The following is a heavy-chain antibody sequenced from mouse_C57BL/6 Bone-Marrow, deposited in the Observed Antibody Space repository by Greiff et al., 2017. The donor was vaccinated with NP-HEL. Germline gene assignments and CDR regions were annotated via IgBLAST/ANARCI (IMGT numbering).Heavy chain of an antibody. CDR2: INYDGSST. J-gene: IGHJ1*03. Sequence: EVQLKESEGGLVQPGSSMKLSCTASGFTFSDYYMAWVRQVPEKGLEWVANINYDGSSTYYLDSLKSRFIISRDNAKNILYLQMSSLKSEDTATYYCARRVARYFDVWGTGTTVTVSS. CDR3: ARRVARYFDV. CDR1: GFTFSDYY. V-gene: IGHV5-16*01. D-gene: IGHD1-1*01.